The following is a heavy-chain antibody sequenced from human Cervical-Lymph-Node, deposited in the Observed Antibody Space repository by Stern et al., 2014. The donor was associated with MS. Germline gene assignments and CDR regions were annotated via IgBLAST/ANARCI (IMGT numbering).Heavy chain of an antibody. Sequence: QLQLQESGPRLVKPSETLSLTCSVSGGSISHSIKYWGWIRQPPGQGLEWIGSIYYGGTSYYTPSMESRVTIPVDSPRNQFSLPLRSVTAADTAVYYCARHDGTISLPVFDPWGQGTLITVSS. V-gene: IGHV4-39*01. CDR3: ARHDGTISLPVFDP. CDR2: IYYGGTS. J-gene: IGHJ5*02. CDR1: GGSISHSIKY. D-gene: IGHD2-2*01.